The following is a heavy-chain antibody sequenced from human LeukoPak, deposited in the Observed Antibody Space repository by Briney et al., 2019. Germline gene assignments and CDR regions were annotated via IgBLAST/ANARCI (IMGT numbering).Heavy chain of an antibody. CDR1: GFTVSSNY. CDR2: IYSGGST. J-gene: IGHJ4*02. D-gene: IGHD5-18*01. Sequence: GGSLRLSCAASGFTVSSNYMSWVRQAPGKGLEWVSVIYSGGSTYYADSVKGRFTISRDNSKNTLYLQMNSLRAGDTVVYYCAREPVDTAMGFDYWGQGTLVTVSS. V-gene: IGHV3-66*01. CDR3: AREPVDTAMGFDY.